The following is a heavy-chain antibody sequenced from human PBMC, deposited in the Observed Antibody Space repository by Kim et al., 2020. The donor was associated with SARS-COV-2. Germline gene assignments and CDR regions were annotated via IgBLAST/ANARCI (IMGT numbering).Heavy chain of an antibody. CDR1: GGSFSESY. CDR2: VDRSGNT. Sequence: SETLSLTCAVYGGSFSESYWSWIRQAPMKGLEWIGEVDRSGNTNYSPSLKSRVTISVDTPKNQFSLQLTSVTAADTAVYYCARGLLGGAASWGQGTLVTV. D-gene: IGHD1-26*01. J-gene: IGHJ5*02. CDR3: ARGLLGGAAS. V-gene: IGHV4-34*01.